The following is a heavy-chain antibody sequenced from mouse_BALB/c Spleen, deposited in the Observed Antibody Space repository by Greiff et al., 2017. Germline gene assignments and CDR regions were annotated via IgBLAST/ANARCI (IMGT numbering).Heavy chain of an antibody. CDR2: IWRGGST. Sequence: VQLQQSGPGLVQPSQCLSISCTVSGFSLTSYGVHWVRQSPGKGLEWLGVIWRGGSTDYYAAFISRLSISKDNSKSQVFFNMNSLQANDTAIYYCARNTRYDVNYYAMDYWGQGTSVTVSS. D-gene: IGHD2-12*01. CDR1: GFSLTSYG. V-gene: IGHV2-2*02. J-gene: IGHJ4*01. CDR3: ARNTRYDVNYYAMDY.